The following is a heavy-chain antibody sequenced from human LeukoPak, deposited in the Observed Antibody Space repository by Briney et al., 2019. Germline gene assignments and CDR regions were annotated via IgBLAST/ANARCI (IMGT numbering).Heavy chain of an antibody. CDR2: ISWNSDNI. D-gene: IGHD3-9*01. CDR1: GFTFSCYA. V-gene: IGHV3-9*01. CDR3: AKGTRILDY. J-gene: IGHJ4*02. Sequence: GGSLRLSCAASGFTFSCYAMSWVRQAPGKGLEWVSGISWNSDNIGYADSVKGRFTISRDNAKNSLYPQMNSLRPEDTALYYCAKGTRILDYWGQGTLVTVSS.